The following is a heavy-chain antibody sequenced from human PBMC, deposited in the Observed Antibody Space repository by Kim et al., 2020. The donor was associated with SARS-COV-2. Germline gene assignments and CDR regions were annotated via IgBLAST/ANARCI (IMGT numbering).Heavy chain of an antibody. CDR1: GFTFSSYS. J-gene: IGHJ4*02. V-gene: IGHV3-48*02. Sequence: GGSLRLSCAASGFTFSSYSMNWVRQAPGKGLEWVSYIGGGSATIYYADSVKGRFTISRDNAKNSLYLQMNSLRDEDTAVYYCASGSAIAARNFNYWGQGTLVTVSS. D-gene: IGHD6-6*01. CDR3: ASGSAIAARNFNY. CDR2: IGGGSATI.